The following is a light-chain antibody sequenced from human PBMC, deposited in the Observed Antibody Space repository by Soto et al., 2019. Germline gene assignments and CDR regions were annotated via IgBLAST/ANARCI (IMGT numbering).Light chain of an antibody. CDR1: SSDVGGYNY. Sequence: QSALTQPACVSGSPGHSITISCTGTSSDVGGYNYVSWYQQQSGKAPKLIIHEVSNRPSGVSNRFSGSKSGNTASLTISGLQAEDEADYYCDSYTSSRAYVFGIGTKVTVL. CDR2: EVS. J-gene: IGLJ1*01. V-gene: IGLV2-14*01. CDR3: DSYTSSRAYV.